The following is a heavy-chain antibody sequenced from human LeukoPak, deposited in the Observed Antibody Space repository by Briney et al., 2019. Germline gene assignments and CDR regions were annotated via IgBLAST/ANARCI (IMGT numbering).Heavy chain of an antibody. CDR3: ARGRDSSGYYEL. D-gene: IGHD3-22*01. V-gene: IGHV4-59*11. Sequence: SETLSLTCTVSGGSISSHYWSWIRQPPGKGLEWIGYIYYSGSTNYNPSLKSRVTISVDTSKNQFSLKLSSVTAADTAVYYCARGRDSSGYYELWGQGTLVTVSS. CDR1: GGSISSHY. CDR2: IYYSGST. J-gene: IGHJ4*02.